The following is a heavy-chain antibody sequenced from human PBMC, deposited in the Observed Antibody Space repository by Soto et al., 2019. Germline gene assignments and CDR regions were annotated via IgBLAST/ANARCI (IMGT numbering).Heavy chain of an antibody. Sequence: PSETLSLTCTVSGGSISSSSYYWSWIRQPPGKGLEWIGYIYYSGSTNYNPSLKSRVTISVDTSKNQFSLKLSSVTAADTAVYYCAGGPDSGYDLDWFDPWGQGTLVTVSS. CDR3: AGGPDSGYDLDWFDP. CDR2: IYYSGST. V-gene: IGHV4-61*01. CDR1: GGSISSSSYY. J-gene: IGHJ5*02. D-gene: IGHD5-12*01.